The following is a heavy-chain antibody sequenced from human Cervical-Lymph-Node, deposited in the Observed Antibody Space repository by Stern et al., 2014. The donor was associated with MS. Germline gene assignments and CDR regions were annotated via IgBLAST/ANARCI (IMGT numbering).Heavy chain of an antibody. Sequence: EVQLVESGGGLVQPGMSLRLSCAASGFTFSSYAMGWVRQAPGKGLEWVSDISSGGNWTYYAGSVKGRFTISRDNSKNTLYLQMNSLRAEDTAVYYCAKGFYGDYDYFDYWGQGTLVTVSS. CDR3: AKGFYGDYDYFDY. D-gene: IGHD4-17*01. J-gene: IGHJ4*02. CDR2: ISSGGNWT. CDR1: GFTFSSYA. V-gene: IGHV3-23*04.